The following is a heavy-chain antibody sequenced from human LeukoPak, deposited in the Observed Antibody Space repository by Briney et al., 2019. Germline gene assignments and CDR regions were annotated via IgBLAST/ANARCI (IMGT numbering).Heavy chain of an antibody. Sequence: SETLSLTCNVSGASFNYYYWSWIRQPAGKGLEWIGRVYLGGSTNYNPSLKSRVMMSLDKANNQFPLRLSSVTAADTATYYCARDHCDDAACYPFDRWGQGTLVTVSS. J-gene: IGHJ4*02. CDR3: ARDHCDDAACYPFDR. CDR2: VYLGGST. V-gene: IGHV4-4*07. CDR1: GASFNYYY. D-gene: IGHD2-21*01.